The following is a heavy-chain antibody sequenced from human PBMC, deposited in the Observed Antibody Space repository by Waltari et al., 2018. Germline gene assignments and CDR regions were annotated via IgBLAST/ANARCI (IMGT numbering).Heavy chain of an antibody. J-gene: IGHJ3*02. Sequence: QVQLQESGPGLVKPSETLSLTCAVSGYSISSGYYWGWIRQPPGKGLEWIGSIYHSGSTYYNPSLKSRVTISVDTSKNQFSLKLSSVIAADTAVYYCAREGLDYGATFDIWGQGTMVTVSS. CDR2: IYHSGST. V-gene: IGHV4-38-2*02. D-gene: IGHD4-17*01. CDR3: AREGLDYGATFDI. CDR1: GYSISSGYY.